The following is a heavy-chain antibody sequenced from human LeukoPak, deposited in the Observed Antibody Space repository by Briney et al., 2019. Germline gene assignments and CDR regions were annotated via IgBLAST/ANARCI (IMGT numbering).Heavy chain of an antibody. V-gene: IGHV3-23*01. CDR2: ISGSGANT. CDR3: AKGPRLLFSSGSRFFDY. J-gene: IGHJ4*02. Sequence: GGSLRLSCAASGFTFSSYAMTWVRQAPGKGLEWVSAISGSGANTYYADSVKGRFTISRDNYKNTLYLQMNSLRAEDTAVYYCAKGPRLLFSSGSRFFDYWGQGTLVTVSS. D-gene: IGHD3-22*01. CDR1: GFTFSSYA.